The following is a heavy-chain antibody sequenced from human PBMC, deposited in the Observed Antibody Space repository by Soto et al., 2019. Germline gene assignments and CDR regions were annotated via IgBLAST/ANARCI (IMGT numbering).Heavy chain of an antibody. CDR2: IYHSGST. CDR1: GGSICSSNW. J-gene: IGHJ5*02. Sequence: SETLSLTCAVSGGSICSSNWWSWVRQPPGKGLEWIGEIYHSGSTNYNPSLKSRVTISVDKSKNQFSLKLSSVTAADTAVYYCARGGSGELPNWFDPWGQGTLVTVSS. D-gene: IGHD1-26*01. V-gene: IGHV4-4*02. CDR3: ARGGSGELPNWFDP.